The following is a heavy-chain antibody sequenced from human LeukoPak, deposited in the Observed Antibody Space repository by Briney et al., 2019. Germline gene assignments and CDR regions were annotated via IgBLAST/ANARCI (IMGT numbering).Heavy chain of an antibody. CDR2: IIPTFGSP. J-gene: IGHJ4*02. CDR3: AGGAVDNRNSGKLIDY. Sequence: SVKVSCKASGGTVSNYVFSWVRQAPEQGLEWMGGIIPTFGSPNYAQRFQGRLTITADKSTNTAYMELSNLRSEDTALYYCAGGAVDNRNSGKLIDYWGQGTLVTVSS. V-gene: IGHV1-69*06. D-gene: IGHD1-14*01. CDR1: GGTVSNYV.